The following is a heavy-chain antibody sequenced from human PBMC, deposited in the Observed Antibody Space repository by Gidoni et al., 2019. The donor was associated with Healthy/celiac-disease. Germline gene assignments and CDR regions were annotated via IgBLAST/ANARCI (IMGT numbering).Heavy chain of an antibody. CDR3: ANLFNPGYCSSTSCSGNWFDP. CDR1: GFNFSSYG. CDR2: ISYDGSNK. D-gene: IGHD2-2*01. V-gene: IGHV3-30*18. Sequence: QVQLVESGGGVVQPGRSLSLSCAASGFNFSSYGMHWVRQAPGKGLEWVAVISYDGSNKYYADSVKGRFTISRDNSKNTLYLQMNSLRAEDTAVYYCANLFNPGYCSSTSCSGNWFDPWGQGTLVTVSS. J-gene: IGHJ5*02.